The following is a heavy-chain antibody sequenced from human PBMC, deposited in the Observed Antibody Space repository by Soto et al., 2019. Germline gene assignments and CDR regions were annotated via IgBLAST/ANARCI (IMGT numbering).Heavy chain of an antibody. J-gene: IGHJ4*02. V-gene: IGHV3-23*01. CDR1: GFTFSSYA. CDR2: ISGSGGST. Sequence: VQLLESGGGLVQPGGSLRLSCAASGFTFSSYAMSWVRQAPGKGLEWVSAISGSGGSTYYADSVKGRFTISRDNSKNTLYLQMNSLRAEDTAVYYCAATGYCSSTSCYVSDYWGQGTLVTVSS. D-gene: IGHD2-2*01. CDR3: AATGYCSSTSCYVSDY.